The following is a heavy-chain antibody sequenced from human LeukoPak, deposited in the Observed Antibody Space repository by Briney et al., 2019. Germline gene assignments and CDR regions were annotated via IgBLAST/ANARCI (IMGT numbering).Heavy chain of an antibody. CDR1: GDSISTYY. CDR2: IHYSGST. Sequence: PSETLSLTCTVSGDSISTYYWSWIRQPPGKGLEWIGYIHYSGSTNYNPSLRSRVTISVDTSKNQFSLKLSSLTAADTAVYYCARHPYDSDAFDIWGQGTMVTVSS. CDR3: ARHPYDSDAFDI. J-gene: IGHJ3*02. V-gene: IGHV4-59*01. D-gene: IGHD3-22*01.